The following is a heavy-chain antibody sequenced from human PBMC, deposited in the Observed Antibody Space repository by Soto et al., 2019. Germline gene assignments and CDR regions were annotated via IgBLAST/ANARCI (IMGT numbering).Heavy chain of an antibody. CDR1: GLTFTSSS. Sequence: QVQLVQSGGGVVQAGTSLRLSCTASGLTFTSSSFHWVRQAPGKGLEWVAVISENGDRQYSTESVRGRFLISRASSKNTVYLQMIRLRTEDTGVNFCATRPATTTSALGYWGQGALFTVSP. J-gene: IGHJ4*02. CDR3: ATRPATTTSALGY. D-gene: IGHD2-15*01. CDR2: ISENGDRQ. V-gene: IGHV3-30*03.